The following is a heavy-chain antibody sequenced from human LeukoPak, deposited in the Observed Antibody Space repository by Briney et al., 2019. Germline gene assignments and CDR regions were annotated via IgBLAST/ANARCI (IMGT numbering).Heavy chain of an antibody. CDR2: IYHSGST. J-gene: IGHJ3*02. CDR1: GYSISSDYY. V-gene: IGHV4-38-2*02. CDR3: ARLNLPAAIGAFDM. D-gene: IGHD2-2*01. Sequence: SETLSLTCTVSGYSISSDYYWGWIRQPPGKGLEWIGSIYHSGSTYYNPSLKSRVTISVDTSKNQFSLKLSSVTAADTAVYYCARLNLPAAIGAFDMWGQGTVVTVSS.